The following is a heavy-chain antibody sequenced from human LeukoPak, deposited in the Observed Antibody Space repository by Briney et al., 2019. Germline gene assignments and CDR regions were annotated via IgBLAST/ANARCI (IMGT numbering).Heavy chain of an antibody. J-gene: IGHJ4*02. Sequence: SVKVSCKASGGTFSSYAISWVRQAPGQGLEWMGGIIPIFGTANYAQKFQGRVTITTDESTSTAYMELRSLRSEDTAVYYCATSRLGYCSGGSCYSLDYWGQGTLVTVSS. CDR3: ATSRLGYCSGGSCYSLDY. V-gene: IGHV1-69*05. CDR2: IIPIFGTA. D-gene: IGHD2-15*01. CDR1: GGTFSSYA.